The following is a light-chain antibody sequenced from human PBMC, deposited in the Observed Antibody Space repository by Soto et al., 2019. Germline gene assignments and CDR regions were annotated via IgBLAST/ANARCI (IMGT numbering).Light chain of an antibody. V-gene: IGLV2-8*01. CDR1: SSDVGDYNY. CDR2: EVS. Sequence: QSVLTQPPSASGSPGQSVTISCTGTSSDVGDYNYVSWYQQHPGKAPKLMIYEVSKRPSGVPDRFSGSKSGNTASLTVSGLQAEDEADYCCSSYAGSLYVFGTGTKLTVL. CDR3: SSYAGSLYV. J-gene: IGLJ1*01.